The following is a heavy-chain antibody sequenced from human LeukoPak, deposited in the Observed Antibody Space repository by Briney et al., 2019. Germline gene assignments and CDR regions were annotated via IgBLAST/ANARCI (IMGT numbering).Heavy chain of an antibody. CDR1: GGSFSAYH. D-gene: IGHD2-2*03. J-gene: IGHJ4*02. Sequence: PSETLSLTCGVYGGSFSAYHWTWLRQSPGRGLEWIGEISHSGSTDYNPSLGSQVTISQDTSRNQFSLMVTSLTAADTAVYFCGRRGTIAGYPSPLKSHFDSWGQGTLATVSP. CDR2: ISHSGST. V-gene: IGHV4-34*01. CDR3: GRRGTIAGYPSPLKSHFDS.